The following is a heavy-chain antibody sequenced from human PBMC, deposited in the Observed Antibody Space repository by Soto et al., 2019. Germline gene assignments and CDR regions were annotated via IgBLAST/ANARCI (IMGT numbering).Heavy chain of an antibody. CDR2: INPSGGST. J-gene: IGHJ4*02. Sequence: GGSVKVSCKASGYTFTRYYMHGVRQSPGQGLEWMGIINPSGGSTSYAQKFQGRVTMTRDTSTSTVYMELSSLRSEDTAVYYCARGLSTVPYYFDYWGQGTLVTVSS. D-gene: IGHD4-17*01. CDR3: ARGLSTVPYYFDY. CDR1: GYTFTRYY. V-gene: IGHV1-46*01.